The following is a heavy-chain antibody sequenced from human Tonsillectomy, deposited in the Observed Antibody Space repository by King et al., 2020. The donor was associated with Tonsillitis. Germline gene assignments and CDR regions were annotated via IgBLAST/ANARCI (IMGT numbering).Heavy chain of an antibody. V-gene: IGHV3-23*04. J-gene: IGHJ1*01. CDR3: AKAVSGAYYGCED. CDR2: IRYNSGNS. Sequence: EVQLVESGGGLVQPGGSLRLSCAASGFTFSDYAMSWVRQAPGKGLEWVSTIRYNSGNSYYADSVKGRFTISRDNSKDTLYLQMNSLRADDTAIYYCAKAVSGAYYGCEDGGQGTRVTVS. D-gene: IGHD3-10*01. CDR1: GFTFSDYA.